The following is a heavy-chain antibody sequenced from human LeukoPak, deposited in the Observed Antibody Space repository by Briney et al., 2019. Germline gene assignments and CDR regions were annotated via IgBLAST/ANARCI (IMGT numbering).Heavy chain of an antibody. CDR3: ARPRLRLDVFDI. J-gene: IGHJ3*02. D-gene: IGHD4-17*01. CDR1: GGSISSSSYY. Sequence: SETLSPTCTVSGGSISSSSYYWGWIRQPPGKGLEWIGSIYYSGSTYYNPSLKSRVTISVDTSKNQFSLKLSSVTAADTAVYYCARPRLRLDVFDIWGQGTMVTVSS. CDR2: IYYSGST. V-gene: IGHV4-39*01.